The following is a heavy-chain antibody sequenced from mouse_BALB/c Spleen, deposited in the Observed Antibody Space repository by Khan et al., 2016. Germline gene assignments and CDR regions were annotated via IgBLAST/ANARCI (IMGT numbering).Heavy chain of an antibody. D-gene: IGHD2-1*01. CDR2: IDPSDSYT. CDR1: GYTFSSYR. J-gene: IGHJ2*01. V-gene: IGHV1-69*02. Sequence: QVQLQQPGAEVVKPGASVKLSCKAPGYTFSSYRMDWVKQRPGQGLEWIGEIDPSDSYTNYNQKFKGKATLTVDKSSSTAYMQLSSLTSEDSAVYYSARKGYYGNHYFDYWGQGTTLTVSS. CDR3: ARKGYYGNHYFDY.